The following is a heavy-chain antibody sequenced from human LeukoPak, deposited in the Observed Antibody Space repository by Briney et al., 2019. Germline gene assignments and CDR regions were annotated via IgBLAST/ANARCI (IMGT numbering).Heavy chain of an antibody. CDR2: ISSSSTYI. D-gene: IGHD6-19*01. Sequence: GGSLRLSCAASGFTFSSYTMNWVRRAPGKGLEWVSSISSSSTYIYYADSVKGRFTISRDNPKNSLFLQMNSLRAEDTAIYYCARDVAGSGGFDPWGQGTLVTVSS. CDR1: GFTFSSYT. J-gene: IGHJ5*02. CDR3: ARDVAGSGGFDP. V-gene: IGHV3-21*01.